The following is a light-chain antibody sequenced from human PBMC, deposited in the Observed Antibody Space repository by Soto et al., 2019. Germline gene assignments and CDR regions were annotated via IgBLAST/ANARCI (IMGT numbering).Light chain of an antibody. Sequence: EIVLTQSPATLSLSPGERVTLSCRASQTVRSSLAWYQQKLGQAPRLIIYEASNRATGIPARFSGSGSGTDFTLTISSLEPEDFAVYYCQQHIGWPLTFGGGTKVEI. CDR3: QQHIGWPLT. V-gene: IGKV3-11*01. J-gene: IGKJ4*01. CDR2: EAS. CDR1: QTVRSS.